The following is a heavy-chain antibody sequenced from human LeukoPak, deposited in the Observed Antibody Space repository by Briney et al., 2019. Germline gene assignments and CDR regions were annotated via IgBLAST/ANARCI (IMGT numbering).Heavy chain of an antibody. CDR3: ARRKGFFDY. J-gene: IGHJ4*02. Sequence: SETLSLTCAVYGGSFSGYYWSWIRQPPGKGLEWIGEINHSGSTNYNPSLKSRVTISVDTSKNQFSLKLSSVTAADTAVYYCARRKGFFDYWGQGTLVTVSS. CDR1: GGSFSGYY. D-gene: IGHD1-14*01. CDR2: INHSGST. V-gene: IGHV4-34*01.